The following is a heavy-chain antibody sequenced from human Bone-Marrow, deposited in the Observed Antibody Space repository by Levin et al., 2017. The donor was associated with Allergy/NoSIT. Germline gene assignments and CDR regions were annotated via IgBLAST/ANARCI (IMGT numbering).Heavy chain of an antibody. Sequence: GGSLRLSCAASGFTFSSYGMHWVRQAPGKGLEWVAVISYDGSNKYYADSVKGRFTISRDNSKNTLYLQMNSLRAEDTAVYYCAKGELVGWFDPWGQGTLVTVSS. V-gene: IGHV3-30*18. CDR3: AKGELVGWFDP. D-gene: IGHD6-6*01. J-gene: IGHJ5*02. CDR1: GFTFSSYG. CDR2: ISYDGSNK.